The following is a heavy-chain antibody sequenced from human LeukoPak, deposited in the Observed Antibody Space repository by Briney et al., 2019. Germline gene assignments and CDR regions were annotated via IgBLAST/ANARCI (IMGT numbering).Heavy chain of an antibody. J-gene: IGHJ4*02. D-gene: IGHD3-9*01. V-gene: IGHV3-48*02. CDR2: INSDSSNK. Sequence: GGSLRLSCAASGFTLSSYTMNWVRQAPGKGLEWVSYINSDSSNKYYVDSVKGRFTISRDNAKNSLYLQMNSLRDEDTAVYYCATDLDWAFDYWGQGTLVTVSS. CDR1: GFTLSSYT. CDR3: ATDLDWAFDY.